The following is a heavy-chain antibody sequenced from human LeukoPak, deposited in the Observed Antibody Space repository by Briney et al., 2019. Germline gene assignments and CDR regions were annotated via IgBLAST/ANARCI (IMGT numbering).Heavy chain of an antibody. Sequence: GASLRLSCAASGFTFSSYTMSWVRQAPGKGLEWVSAISGSGGSTYYADSVKGRFTISRDNSKNTLYLQVNNLRAEDTAVYYCAKGYDYVLKWGQGTLVTVSS. V-gene: IGHV3-23*01. J-gene: IGHJ4*02. D-gene: IGHD3-16*01. CDR1: GFTFSSYT. CDR2: ISGSGGST. CDR3: AKGYDYVLK.